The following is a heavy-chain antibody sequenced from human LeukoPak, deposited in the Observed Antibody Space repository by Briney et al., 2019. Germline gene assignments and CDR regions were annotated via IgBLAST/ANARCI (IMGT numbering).Heavy chain of an antibody. J-gene: IGHJ3*02. Sequence: PGGSLRLSCAASGFTFSNYSMNWVRQAPGKGLEWVSFVSSSMSYIYYADSVRGRFTISRDNAKNSLYLQMNSLRAEDRAVYYCARSRYYDSSGYPSGAFDIWGQGTMVTVSS. D-gene: IGHD3-22*01. V-gene: IGHV3-21*01. CDR3: ARSRYYDSSGYPSGAFDI. CDR1: GFTFSNYS. CDR2: VSSSMSYI.